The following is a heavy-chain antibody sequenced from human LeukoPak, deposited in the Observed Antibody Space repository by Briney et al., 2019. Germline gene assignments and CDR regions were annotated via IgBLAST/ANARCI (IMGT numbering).Heavy chain of an antibody. CDR1: GFTFSSYG. D-gene: IGHD2-15*01. Sequence: GGSLRLSCAASGFTFSSYGMHWVRQAPGKGLEWVAVISYDGSNKYFADSVKGRFTISRDNSNNTLSLQMNSLRAEDTAVYYCAHVVVAAGASGAFDLWGPGTLVTVSS. CDR2: ISYDGSNK. J-gene: IGHJ2*01. CDR3: AHVVVAAGASGAFDL. V-gene: IGHV3-30*03.